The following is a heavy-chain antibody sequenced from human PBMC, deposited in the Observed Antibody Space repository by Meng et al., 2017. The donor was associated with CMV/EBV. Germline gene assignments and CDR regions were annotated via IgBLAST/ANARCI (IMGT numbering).Heavy chain of an antibody. CDR1: GFTFDDYG. CDR2: INWNGGST. J-gene: IGHJ4*02. V-gene: IGHV3-20*04. CDR3: ARGGRLALDY. D-gene: IGHD2-15*01. Sequence: GESLKISCAASGFTFDDYGMSWVRQAPGKGLEWVSGINWNGGSTGYADSVKGRFTISRDNAKNSLYLQMNSLRAEDTALYYCARGGRLALDYWGQGTLVTVSS.